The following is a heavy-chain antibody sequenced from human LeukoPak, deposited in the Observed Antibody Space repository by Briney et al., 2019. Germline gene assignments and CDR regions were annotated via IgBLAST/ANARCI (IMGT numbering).Heavy chain of an antibody. CDR1: GGSISGFY. V-gene: IGHV4-59*08. D-gene: IGHD7-27*01. Sequence: PSETLSLTCSISGGSISGFYWSWIRQPPGKGLEWIGDIYYTGSTNFNPSFKSRVTISVDTSKNQFSLKLSSVTAADTAVYYCAGPWGSFDYWGQGTLVTVSS. CDR2: IYYTGST. CDR3: AGPWGSFDY. J-gene: IGHJ4*02.